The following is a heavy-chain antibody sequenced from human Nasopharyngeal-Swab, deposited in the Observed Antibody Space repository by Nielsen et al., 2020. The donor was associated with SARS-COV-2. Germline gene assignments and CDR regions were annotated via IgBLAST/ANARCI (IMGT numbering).Heavy chain of an antibody. J-gene: IGHJ4*02. D-gene: IGHD1-26*01. CDR3: ARGGSYLTGPADY. CDR2: ISAYNGNT. Sequence: WGLEASGQGLEWIGWISAYNGNTNYAQKLQGRVTMTTDTSTSTAYMELRSLRSDDTAVYYCARGGSYLTGPADYWGQGTLVTVSS. V-gene: IGHV1-18*01.